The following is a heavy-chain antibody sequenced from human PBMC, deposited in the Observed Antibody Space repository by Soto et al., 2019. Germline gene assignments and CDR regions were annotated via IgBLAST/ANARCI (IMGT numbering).Heavy chain of an antibody. CDR2: IYHGGTT. D-gene: IGHD2-15*01. Sequence: PSETLSLTCAVSGGSISSTDWWRWVRHPPGKVLEWIGEIYHGGTTHYSPSLMSRVTMSVDNSKNQFSLRLTSLTAADTAIYYCARIACTSGRCFLLDYWGQGTLVTVS. CDR1: GGSISSTDW. V-gene: IGHV4-4*02. CDR3: ARIACTSGRCFLLDY. J-gene: IGHJ4*02.